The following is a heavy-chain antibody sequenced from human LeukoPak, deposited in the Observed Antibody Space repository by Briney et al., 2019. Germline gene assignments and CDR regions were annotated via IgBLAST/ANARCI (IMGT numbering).Heavy chain of an antibody. CDR1: GGSISSGGYS. CDR3: AASWWGDYFDY. CDR2: IYHSGST. D-gene: IGHD2-15*01. J-gene: IGHJ4*02. Sequence: SETPSLTCAVSGGSISSGGYSWSWIRQPPGKGLEWIGYIYHSGSTYYNPSLKSRVTISVDRSKNQFSLKLSSVTAADTAVYYCAASWWGDYFDYWGQGTLVTVSS. V-gene: IGHV4-30-2*01.